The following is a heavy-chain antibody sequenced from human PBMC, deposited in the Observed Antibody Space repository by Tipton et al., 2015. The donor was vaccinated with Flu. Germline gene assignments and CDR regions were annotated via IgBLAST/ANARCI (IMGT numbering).Heavy chain of an antibody. J-gene: IGHJ4*02. D-gene: IGHD3-22*01. CDR2: IYHSGIP. Sequence: TLSLTCAVSGGSISSGNWWGWVRQPPEKGLEWIGEIYHSGIPNYNPSLKTRVTISLDKSKNRFSLRLSSVTAADTAIYYCARADNSGYYGWPYYFDYWGQGTLVTVSS. V-gene: IGHV4-4*02. CDR1: GGSISSGNW. CDR3: ARADNSGYYGWPYYFDY.